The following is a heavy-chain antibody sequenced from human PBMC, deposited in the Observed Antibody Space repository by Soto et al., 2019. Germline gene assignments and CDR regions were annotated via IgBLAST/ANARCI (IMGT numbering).Heavy chain of an antibody. CDR3: ARLKGSYYTDYYYGMDV. V-gene: IGHV5-51*01. J-gene: IGHJ6*02. CDR2: IYPGDSDT. D-gene: IGHD1-26*01. CDR1: GYSFTSYW. Sequence: GESLKISCKGSGYSFTSYWIGWVRQMPGKGLEWMGIIYPGDSDTRYSPSFQGQVTISADKSISTAYLQWSSLKASDTAMYYCARLKGSYYTDYYYGMDVWGQGTTVTSP.